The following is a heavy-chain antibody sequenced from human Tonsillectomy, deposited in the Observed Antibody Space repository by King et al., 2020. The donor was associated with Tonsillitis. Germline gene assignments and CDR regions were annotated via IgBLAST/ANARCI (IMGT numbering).Heavy chain of an antibody. Sequence: VQLVESGGGLVQPGGSLRLSCEVSRFPFSSYSMNWVRQAPGKGLEWISYITSSSTTMFYADSVEGRFTISRDNAKNSLYLQMNSLKVADTAVYYCATRTVYGSEYGGQGTLVTVSS. J-gene: IGHJ4*02. CDR2: ITSSSTTM. CDR3: ATRTVYGSEY. CDR1: RFPFSSYS. V-gene: IGHV3-48*01. D-gene: IGHD1-14*01.